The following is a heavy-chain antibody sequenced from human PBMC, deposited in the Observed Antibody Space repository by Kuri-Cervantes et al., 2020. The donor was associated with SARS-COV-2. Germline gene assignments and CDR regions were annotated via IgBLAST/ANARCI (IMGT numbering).Heavy chain of an antibody. CDR3: ARDLNYYDNSGYYLGDYFDC. D-gene: IGHD3-22*01. V-gene: IGHV3-48*03. Sequence: GESLKISCAASGFTFSSYEMNWVRQAPGKGLEWVSHITSSGSTKHYGDSVKGRFTISRDNAKNSLYLQMNSLRAEDTAVYYCARDLNYYDNSGYYLGDYFDCWGQGTLVTVSS. CDR1: GFTFSSYE. J-gene: IGHJ4*02. CDR2: ITSSGSTK.